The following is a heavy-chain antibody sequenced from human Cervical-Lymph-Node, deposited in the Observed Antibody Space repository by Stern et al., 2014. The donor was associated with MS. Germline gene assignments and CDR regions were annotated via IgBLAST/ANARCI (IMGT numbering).Heavy chain of an antibody. D-gene: IGHD4-23*01. Sequence: QVQLVESGAAVVQPGSSLKLSCAASGVTFSSYPMTWVRQAPGQGLEWVAAIVPILATANYAQSLQGRVTITADKSTTTAYMELASLTPDDTAVYYCARPPAVVNGRFDLWGQGTLVTVSS. CDR2: IVPILATA. V-gene: IGHV1-69*06. CDR3: ARPPAVVNGRFDL. CDR1: GVTFSSYP. J-gene: IGHJ4*02.